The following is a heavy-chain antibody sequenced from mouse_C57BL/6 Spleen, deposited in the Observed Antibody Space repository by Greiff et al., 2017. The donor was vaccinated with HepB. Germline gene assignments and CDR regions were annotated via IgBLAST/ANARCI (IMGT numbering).Heavy chain of an antibody. Sequence: QVRLQQPGAELVMPGASVKLSCKASGYTFTSYWMHWVKQRPGQGLEWIGEIDPSDSYTNYNQKFKGKSTLTVDKSSSTAYMQLSSLTSEDSAVYYCARMTVPPLYAMDYWGQGTSVTVSS. CDR1: GYTFTSYW. CDR3: ARMTVPPLYAMDY. CDR2: IDPSDSYT. V-gene: IGHV1-69*01. J-gene: IGHJ4*01. D-gene: IGHD1-1*01.